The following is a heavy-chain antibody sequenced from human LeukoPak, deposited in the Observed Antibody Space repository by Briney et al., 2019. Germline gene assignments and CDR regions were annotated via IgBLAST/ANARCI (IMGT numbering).Heavy chain of an antibody. CDR3: ARALDYGNYDDY. V-gene: IGHV1-69*13. J-gene: IGHJ4*02. Sequence: ASVKVSCKASGGTFSSYAISWVRQAPGQGLEWMGGIIPIFGTANYAQKFQGRVTITADESTSTAYMELSSLRSEDTAVYYCARALDYGNYDDYWGQGTLVTVSS. CDR1: GGTFSSYA. D-gene: IGHD4-17*01. CDR2: IIPIFGTA.